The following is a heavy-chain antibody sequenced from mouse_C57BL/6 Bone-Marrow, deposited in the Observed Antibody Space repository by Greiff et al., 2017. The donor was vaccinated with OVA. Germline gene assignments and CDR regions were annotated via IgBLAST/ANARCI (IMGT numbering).Heavy chain of an antibody. V-gene: IGHV14-2*01. CDR2: IDPEDGET. D-gene: IGHD2-3*01. J-gene: IGHJ3*01. CDR1: GFNIKDYY. Sequence: VQLQQSGAELVKPGASVKLSCTASGFNIKDYYMHWVKQRTEQGLEWIGRIDPEDGETKYAPKFQGKATITADTSSNTAYLQLSSLTSEDTAVYYCASPDGYYPWCAYWGQGTLVTVSA. CDR3: ASPDGYYPWCAY.